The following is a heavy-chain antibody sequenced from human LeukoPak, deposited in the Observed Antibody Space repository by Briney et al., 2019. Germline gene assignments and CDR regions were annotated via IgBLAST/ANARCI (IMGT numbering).Heavy chain of an antibody. V-gene: IGHV4-34*01. CDR3: ATGLLGGSYYGY. CDR1: GGSFSGYY. J-gene: IGHJ4*02. D-gene: IGHD1-26*01. CDR2: INHSGST. Sequence: PSETLSLTCAVYGGSFSGYYWSWIRQPPGKGLEWIGEINHSGSTNYNPSLKSRVTISVDTSKNQFSLKLSSVTAADTAVYYCATGLLGGSYYGYWGQGTLVTVSS.